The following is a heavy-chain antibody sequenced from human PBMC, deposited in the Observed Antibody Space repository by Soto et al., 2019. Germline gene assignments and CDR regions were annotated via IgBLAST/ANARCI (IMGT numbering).Heavy chain of an antibody. Sequence: QVQLQESGPGLVKPSQTLSLTCTVSGGSISSGGYYWSWIRQHPGKGLEWIGYIYYSGSTYYNPSLKSRVTISVDTSKNQFPLKLSSVTAADTAVYYCARGLTPITMDSGWFDPWGQGTLVTVSS. CDR1: GGSISSGGYY. V-gene: IGHV4-31*03. CDR3: ARGLTPITMDSGWFDP. D-gene: IGHD3-10*01. CDR2: IYYSGST. J-gene: IGHJ5*02.